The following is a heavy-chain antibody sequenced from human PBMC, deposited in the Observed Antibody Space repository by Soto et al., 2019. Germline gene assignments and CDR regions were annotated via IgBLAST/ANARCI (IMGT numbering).Heavy chain of an antibody. V-gene: IGHV1-3*01. CDR3: AIGSGYYNPVY. CDR2: INAGNGNT. D-gene: IGHD3-3*01. Sequence: VASVKVSCKASGYTFTSYAMHWVRQAPGQRLEWMGWINAGNGNTKYSQKFQGRVTITRDTSASTAYMELSSLRSEDTAVYYCAIGSGYYNPVYWGQGTLVTVSS. CDR1: GYTFTSYA. J-gene: IGHJ4*02.